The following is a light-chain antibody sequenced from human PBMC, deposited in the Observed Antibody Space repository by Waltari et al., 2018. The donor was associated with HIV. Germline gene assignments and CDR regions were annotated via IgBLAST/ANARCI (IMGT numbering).Light chain of an antibody. CDR1: DPNIGKKY. J-gene: IGLJ2*01. V-gene: IGLV1-51*02. CDR2: AIT. Sequence: QSALTQPPSVSAAPGQKITIPCYGNDPNIGKKYVSGYYHLPGTAPNLLIYAITKRPSSLSARFSGSKSATSATLGITGLQTGDEGDYFCATWDSTLSLEVFGGGTRLTVL. CDR3: ATWDSTLSLEV.